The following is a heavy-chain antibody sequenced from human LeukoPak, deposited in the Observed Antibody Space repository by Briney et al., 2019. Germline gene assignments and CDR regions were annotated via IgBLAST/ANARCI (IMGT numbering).Heavy chain of an antibody. CDR3: AKSQGSSGWYDYYSGIDV. CDR2: ISESGGST. Sequence: GGSLRLSCAASGFNFSSYSMSWARQAPGKGLEWVSDISESGGSTYYADSVKGRFTISRDNSKNTLYLQMNSLRAEDTAVYYCAKSQGSSGWYDYYSGIDVWGQGTTVTVSS. V-gene: IGHV3-23*01. CDR1: GFNFSSYS. J-gene: IGHJ6*02. D-gene: IGHD6-19*01.